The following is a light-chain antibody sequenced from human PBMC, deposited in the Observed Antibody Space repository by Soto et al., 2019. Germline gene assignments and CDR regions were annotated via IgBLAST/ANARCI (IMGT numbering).Light chain of an antibody. Sequence: EIVMTQSPATLSVSPGERATLSCRASQSVTSTYLAWYQQKPGQAPRLLIYGASSRAIGIPDRFSGSGSGTEFTLTISSLQSEDFAVYYCQQYNSWPLTFGGGTKVDIK. CDR2: GAS. CDR3: QQYNSWPLT. J-gene: IGKJ4*01. V-gene: IGKV3D-15*01. CDR1: QSVTSTY.